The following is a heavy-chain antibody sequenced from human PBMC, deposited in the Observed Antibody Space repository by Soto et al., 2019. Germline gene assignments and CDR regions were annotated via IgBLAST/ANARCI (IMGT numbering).Heavy chain of an antibody. CDR2: IYYSGST. J-gene: IGHJ6*02. Sequence: SETLSLTCTVSGGSIISSSYYWVWIRQPPGKGLEWIGSIYYSGSTYYNPSLKSRVTISVDTSKNQFSLKLSSVTAADTAVYYCASLVGGHYYYGMDFSGQGTTVTVSS. CDR3: ASLVGGHYYYGMDF. CDR1: GGSIISSSYY. D-gene: IGHD2-8*02. V-gene: IGHV4-39*01.